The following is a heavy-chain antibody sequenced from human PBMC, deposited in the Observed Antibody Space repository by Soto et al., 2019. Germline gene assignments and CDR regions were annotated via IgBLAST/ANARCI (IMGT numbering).Heavy chain of an antibody. J-gene: IGHJ4*02. V-gene: IGHV3-66*01. CDR1: GFTVSSNY. CDR2: IYSGGST. Sequence: EVQVVESGGGLVQPGGSLRLSCAASGFTVSSNYMSWVHQAPGKGLEWVSVIYSGGSTYYADSVKGRFTISRDNSKNTLYLQMNSLRAEDTAVYYCARDCSGGSCYPGDYWGQGTLVSVSS. D-gene: IGHD2-15*01. CDR3: ARDCSGGSCYPGDY.